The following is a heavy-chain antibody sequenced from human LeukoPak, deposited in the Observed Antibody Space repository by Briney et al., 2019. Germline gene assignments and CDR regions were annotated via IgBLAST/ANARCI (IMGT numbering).Heavy chain of an antibody. V-gene: IGHV3-30-3*01. CDR1: GFTFSSYA. CDR2: ISYDGSNK. D-gene: IGHD3-10*01. CDR3: ASPGGLLWFGELYY. Sequence: PGGSLRLSCAASGFTFSSYAMHWVRQAPGKGLEWAAVISYDGSNKYYADSVKGRFTISRDNSKNTLYLQMNSLRAEDTAVYYCASPGGLLWFGELYYWGQGTLVTVSS. J-gene: IGHJ4*02.